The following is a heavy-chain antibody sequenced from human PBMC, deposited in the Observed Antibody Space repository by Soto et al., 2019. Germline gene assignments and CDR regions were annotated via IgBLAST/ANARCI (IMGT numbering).Heavy chain of an antibody. D-gene: IGHD3-10*01. V-gene: IGHV1-69*02. CDR3: ARVSRVVRGVKRHYYMDV. CDR1: GGTFSSYT. CDR2: IIPILGIA. J-gene: IGHJ6*03. Sequence: SVKVSCKASGGTFSSYTISWVRQAPGQGLEWMGRIIPILGIANYAQKFQGRVTITADKSTSTAYMELSSLRSEDTAVYYCARVSRVVRGVKRHYYMDVWGKGTTVTVSS.